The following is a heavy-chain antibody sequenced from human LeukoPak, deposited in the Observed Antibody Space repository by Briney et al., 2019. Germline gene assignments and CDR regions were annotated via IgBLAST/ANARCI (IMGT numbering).Heavy chain of an antibody. CDR3: AHFRGGAFDF. J-gene: IGHJ3*01. CDR2: IYYSGST. Sequence: PSETLSLTCTVPGGSISSSSFYWGWIRQPPGKGLEWIGSIYYSGSTYYNPSLKSRVTISVDTSKNEFSLRLCSVTAADTAVYYCAHFRGGAFDFWGRGTMVTVSS. V-gene: IGHV4-39*01. D-gene: IGHD3-16*01. CDR1: GGSISSSSFY.